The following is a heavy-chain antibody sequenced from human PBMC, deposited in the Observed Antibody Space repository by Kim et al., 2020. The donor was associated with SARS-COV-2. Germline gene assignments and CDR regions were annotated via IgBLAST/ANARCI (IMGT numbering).Heavy chain of an antibody. CDR2: IKKDGNEK. Sequence: GGSLRLSCAASGFVFSNYWMTWVRQAPGKGLEWVANIKKDGNEKFYVDSVKGRFTISRDNAKRSLFLQLNSLRHEDTAVYYCVRDGGGTIAVTGPPSYYYGLDVWGQGTTVTVPS. J-gene: IGHJ6*02. V-gene: IGHV3-7*01. D-gene: IGHD6-19*01. CDR1: GFVFSNYW. CDR3: VRDGGGTIAVTGPPSYYYGLDV.